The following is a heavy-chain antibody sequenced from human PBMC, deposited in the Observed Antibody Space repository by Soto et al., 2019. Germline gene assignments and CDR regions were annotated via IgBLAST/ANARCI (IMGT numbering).Heavy chain of an antibody. CDR1: GFAFSTYG. J-gene: IGHJ5*02. Sequence: QVHLVESGGGVVQPGRSLTISCVGSGFAFSTYGMHWVRQAPATGLEWVALISYDGTDKYYADSVKGRFSISRDTSKQTLSLHMESRRPEDTAVYYCAKDFGAWADSWGQGTLVNVSS. V-gene: IGHV3-30*18. D-gene: IGHD2-21*01. CDR3: AKDFGAWADS. CDR2: ISYDGTDK.